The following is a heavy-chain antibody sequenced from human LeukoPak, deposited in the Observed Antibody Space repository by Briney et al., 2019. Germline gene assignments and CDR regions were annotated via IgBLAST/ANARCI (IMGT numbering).Heavy chain of an antibody. J-gene: IGHJ4*02. D-gene: IGHD5-24*01. CDR1: GGSFSGYY. Sequence: SETLSLTCAVYGGSFSGYYWSWIRQPPGKGLEWIGEINHSGSNNHNPSLKSRVTISVDTSKNQFSLKLSSVTAADTAVYYCARDAGGPTVRQFAYWGQGTLVTVS. CDR3: ARDAGGPTVRQFAY. V-gene: IGHV4-34*01. CDR2: INHSGSN.